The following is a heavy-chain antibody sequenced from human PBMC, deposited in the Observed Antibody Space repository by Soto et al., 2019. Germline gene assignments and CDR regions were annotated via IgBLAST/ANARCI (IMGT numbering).Heavy chain of an antibody. CDR2: IYYSGST. J-gene: IGHJ5*02. CDR1: GGSISSYY. Sequence: QVQLQESGPGLVKPSETLSLTCTVSGGSISSYYWSWIRQPPGKGLEWIGYIYYSGSTNYNPSLKSRVTISVDTSKNQFSLKLSSVTAADTAVYYCARLTYYYGSGEFDPWGQGTLVTVSS. D-gene: IGHD3-10*01. CDR3: ARLTYYYGSGEFDP. V-gene: IGHV4-59*08.